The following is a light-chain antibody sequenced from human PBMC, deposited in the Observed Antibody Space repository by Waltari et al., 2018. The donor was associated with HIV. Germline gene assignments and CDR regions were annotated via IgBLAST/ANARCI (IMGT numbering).Light chain of an antibody. CDR3: MQGTHWPIT. Sequence: VVVTQSPLSLPVSLGQPASISCNSSQSLLYSDGNTYLNWFHQRPGQSPRRLIYRVSNRDSGVPDRFSGSGSGTDSTLKISRVEAEDVGVYYCMQGTHWPITFGQGTRLEIK. J-gene: IGKJ5*01. V-gene: IGKV2-30*01. CDR2: RVS. CDR1: QSLLYSDGNTY.